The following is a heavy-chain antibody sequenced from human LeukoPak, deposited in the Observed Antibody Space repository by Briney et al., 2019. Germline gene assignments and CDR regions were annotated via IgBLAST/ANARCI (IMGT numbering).Heavy chain of an antibody. CDR1: GYTFTSYY. J-gene: IGHJ6*02. CDR3: ASYSSSWYPYYYYYYGMDV. Sequence: ASVKGSCKASGYTFTSYYMHWVRQAPGQGLEWMGWIKPNSGGTNYAQKFQGSVTMTRDTSISTAYMELSRLRSDDTAVYYCASYSSSWYPYYYYYYGMDVWGQGTTVTVSS. CDR2: IKPNSGGT. D-gene: IGHD6-13*01. V-gene: IGHV1-2*02.